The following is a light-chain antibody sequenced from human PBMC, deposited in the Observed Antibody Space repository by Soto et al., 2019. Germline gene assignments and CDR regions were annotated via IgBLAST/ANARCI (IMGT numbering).Light chain of an antibody. J-gene: IGKJ3*01. CDR2: GAS. V-gene: IGKV3-15*01. CDR3: QQYNNWPRT. CDR1: QSVSSN. Sequence: EIVMTQSPATLSVSPGERATLSCRASQSVSSNSAWYQQKPGQAPRLLIYGASTRATGIPARFSGSGSGTEFTLTIRSLQSEDFAVYYCQQYNNWPRTFGPGTNVDIK.